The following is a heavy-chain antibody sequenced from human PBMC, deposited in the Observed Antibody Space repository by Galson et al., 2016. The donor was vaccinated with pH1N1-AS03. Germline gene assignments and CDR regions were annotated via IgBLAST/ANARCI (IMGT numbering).Heavy chain of an antibody. J-gene: IGHJ4*02. Sequence: SLRLSCAASGFTFSSYAMHWVRQAPGKGLEYVSAISGNGYSTYYANSVKGRFTISRDNSKSTLFPQMGSLRPEDRAVYYCARGPVSYSNYWFPPPDYWGQGTLVTVSS. CDR3: ARGPVSYSNYWFPPPDY. D-gene: IGHD6-13*01. CDR1: GFTFSSYA. CDR2: ISGNGYST. V-gene: IGHV3-64*01.